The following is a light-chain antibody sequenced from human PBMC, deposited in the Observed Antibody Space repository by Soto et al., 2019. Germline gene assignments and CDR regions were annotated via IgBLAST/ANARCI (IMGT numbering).Light chain of an antibody. CDR2: DAS. CDR1: QTVRNNY. CDR3: QQFSSYPLT. J-gene: IGKJ4*01. Sequence: EFVLTQSPGTLSLSQGERAPLSCRASQTVRNNYLAWYQQKPGQAPRLLIYDASSRATGIPDRFSGGGSGTDFTLTISRLEPEDFAVYYCQQFSSYPLTFGGGTKVDIK. V-gene: IGKV3-20*01.